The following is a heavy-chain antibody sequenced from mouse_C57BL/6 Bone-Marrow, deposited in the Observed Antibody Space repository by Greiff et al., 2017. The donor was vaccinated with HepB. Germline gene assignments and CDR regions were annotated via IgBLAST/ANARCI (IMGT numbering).Heavy chain of an antibody. J-gene: IGHJ3*01. CDR3: ARDDGYPWFAY. Sequence: QVQLQQSGPELVKPGASVKISCKASGYAFSSSWMNWVKQRPGKGLEWIGRIYPGDGDTNYNGKFKGKATLTADNSSSTAYMQLSSLTSEDSAVYFCARDDGYPWFAYWGQGTLVTVSA. CDR1: GYAFSSSW. V-gene: IGHV1-82*01. CDR2: IYPGDGDT. D-gene: IGHD2-3*01.